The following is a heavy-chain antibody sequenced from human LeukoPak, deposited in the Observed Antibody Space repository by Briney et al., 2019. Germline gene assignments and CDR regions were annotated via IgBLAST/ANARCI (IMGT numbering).Heavy chain of an antibody. V-gene: IGHV3-21*01. CDR2: ISSSSSYI. J-gene: IGHJ6*02. CDR1: GFTFTRFN. D-gene: IGHD6-13*01. CDR3: ARAPGIADPVFGMDV. Sequence: GGSLRLSCAASGFTFTRFNMNWVRRAPGKGLEWVSSISSSSSYIYYADSVKGRFTISRDNAKNSLYLQMNSLRAEDTAVYYCARAPGIADPVFGMDVWGQGTTVTVSS.